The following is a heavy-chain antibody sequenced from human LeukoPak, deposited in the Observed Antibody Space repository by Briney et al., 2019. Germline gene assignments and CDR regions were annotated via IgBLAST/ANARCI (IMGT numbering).Heavy chain of an antibody. CDR3: ARQAGGGNWFDP. D-gene: IGHD3-10*01. J-gene: IGHJ5*02. V-gene: IGHV5-51*01. CDR1: GYSFADYW. Sequence: GESLKISCKGSGYSFADYWIGWVRQVPGQGLEWMGIIFPGDSEIKYSPSFQGQVTISADKSISTAYLQWSSLKASDTAMYYCARQAGGGNWFDPWGQGTLVTVSS. CDR2: IFPGDSEI.